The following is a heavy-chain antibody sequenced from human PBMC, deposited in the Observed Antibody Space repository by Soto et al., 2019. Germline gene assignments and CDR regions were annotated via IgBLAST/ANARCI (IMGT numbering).Heavy chain of an antibody. CDR2: INHSGST. Sequence: SETLSLTCAVSGYSISSGYYWGWIRQSPGKGLEWIGEINHSGSTNYNPSLKSRVTISVDTSKNQFSLKLSSVTAADTAVYYCRGYSDYDSYGIDVWGQGTTVNVSS. D-gene: IGHD5-12*01. CDR3: RGYSDYDSYGIDV. J-gene: IGHJ6*02. V-gene: IGHV4-38-2*01. CDR1: GYSISSGYY.